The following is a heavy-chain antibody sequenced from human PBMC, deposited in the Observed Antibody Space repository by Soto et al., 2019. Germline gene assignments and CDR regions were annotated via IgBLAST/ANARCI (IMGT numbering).Heavy chain of an antibody. CDR3: AKGDFGVVAYFDY. J-gene: IGHJ4*02. D-gene: IGHD3-3*01. Sequence: EVQLLESGGGLVQPGGSLRLSCATSGFTFTSYAMSWVRQAPGKGLEWVSAISGSGGSTYYADSVKGRFTISRDNSKHTLYLQMNSLRAEDTAVYYCAKGDFGVVAYFDYWCQGTLVTVSS. CDR2: ISGSGGST. V-gene: IGHV3-23*01. CDR1: GFTFTSYA.